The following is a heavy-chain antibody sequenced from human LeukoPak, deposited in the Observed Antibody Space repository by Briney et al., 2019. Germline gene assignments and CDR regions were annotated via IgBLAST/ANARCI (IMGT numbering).Heavy chain of an antibody. V-gene: IGHV4-34*01. J-gene: IGHJ6*03. Sequence: SETLSLTCAVYGGSFSGYYWSWIRQPPGKGLEWIGEINHSGSTNYNPSLKSRVTISVDTSKNQFSLKLTSVTAADTAVYYCARGSPRDRNRLAARRSSYYYYYIDVWGKGTTVTVSS. CDR3: ARGSPRDRNRLAARRSSYYYYYIDV. CDR2: INHSGST. D-gene: IGHD6-6*01. CDR1: GGSFSGYY.